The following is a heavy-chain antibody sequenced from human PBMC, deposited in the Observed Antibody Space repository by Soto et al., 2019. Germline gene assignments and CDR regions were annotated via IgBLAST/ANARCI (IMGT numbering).Heavy chain of an antibody. CDR2: INAGNGNT. V-gene: IGHV1-3*01. CDR1: GYTFTSYA. Sequence: ASVKVSCKASGYTFTSYAMHWVRQAPGQRLEWMGWINAGNGNTKYAQKLQGRVTMTTDTSTSTAYMELRSLRSDDTAVYYCARERGVPATAFDYWGQGTLVTVSS. J-gene: IGHJ4*02. CDR3: ARERGVPATAFDY. D-gene: IGHD2-2*01.